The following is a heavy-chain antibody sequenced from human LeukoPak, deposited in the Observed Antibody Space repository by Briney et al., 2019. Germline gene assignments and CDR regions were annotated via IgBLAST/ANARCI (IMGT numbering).Heavy chain of an antibody. D-gene: IGHD5-18*01. V-gene: IGHV3-64*01. Sequence: GGSLRLSCAASGFTFSTYTMHWVRQAPGKGLEYVSSISCNGGSREYANSVKGRFTISRDNSRNTLYLQMGSLRAEDMAVYYCARDAGYVRFDFWGQGTLATVSS. CDR2: ISCNGGSR. CDR3: ARDAGYVRFDF. CDR1: GFTFSTYT. J-gene: IGHJ4*02.